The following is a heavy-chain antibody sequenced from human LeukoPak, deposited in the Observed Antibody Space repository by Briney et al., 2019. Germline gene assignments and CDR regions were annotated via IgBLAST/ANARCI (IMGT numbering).Heavy chain of an antibody. CDR3: ARHNFYDSSGNFDY. J-gene: IGHJ4*02. V-gene: IGHV4-39*01. Sequence: SETLSLTCTVSGGSISSSSYYWGWIRQPPGKGLEWIGGIYYSGSTYYNPSLKSRVTISVDTSKNQFSLKLSSVTAADTAVYHCARHNFYDSSGNFDYWGQGTLVTVSS. CDR2: IYYSGST. D-gene: IGHD3-22*01. CDR1: GGSISSSSYY.